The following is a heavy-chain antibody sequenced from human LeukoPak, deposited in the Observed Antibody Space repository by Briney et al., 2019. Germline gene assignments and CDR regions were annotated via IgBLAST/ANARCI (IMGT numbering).Heavy chain of an antibody. CDR1: GFTFSSYV. V-gene: IGHV3-69-1*01. D-gene: IGHD2-2*01. CDR3: GREDCKNVRCYGASDA. Sequence: GGSLRLSCVGSGFTFSSYVMNWVRQAPGKGLEWVSSISSNNNIYYADSVKGRFTISRDNAKNSLSLQMNSLRGEDTAVYYCGREDCKNVRCYGASDAWGQGTLVTVSS. J-gene: IGHJ5*02. CDR2: ISSNNNI.